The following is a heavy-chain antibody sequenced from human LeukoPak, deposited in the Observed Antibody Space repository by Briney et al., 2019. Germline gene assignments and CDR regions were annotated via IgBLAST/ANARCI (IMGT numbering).Heavy chain of an antibody. CDR1: GFTFSSNW. CDR2: KSDGSST. CDR3: ALFSWPYY. Sequence: TGGSLRLSCAASGFTFSSNWMHWVRHAPGKGLVWVSRKSDGSSTSYADSVKGRFTISRDNAKNTLYLQMNSLRAEDTAVYYCALFSWPYYWGQGTLVTVSS. V-gene: IGHV3-74*01. J-gene: IGHJ4*02.